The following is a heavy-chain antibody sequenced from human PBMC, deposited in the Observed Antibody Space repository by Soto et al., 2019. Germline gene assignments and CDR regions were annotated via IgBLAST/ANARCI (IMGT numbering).Heavy chain of an antibody. J-gene: IGHJ4*02. D-gene: IGHD2-21*01. V-gene: IGHV3-21*02. CDR2: ISSSSSFR. CDR3: ARDPPLSVLVVVATDDF. Sequence: EVQLVESGGGLVKPGGSLRLSCAASGFTFTNHNMNWVRQAPGKGLEWVSSISSSSSFRNYADSVKGRFSISRDNDKNLVYLQMDSLRAEDTALYYCARDPPLSVLVVVATDDFWGQGTLVTVSS. CDR1: GFTFTNHN.